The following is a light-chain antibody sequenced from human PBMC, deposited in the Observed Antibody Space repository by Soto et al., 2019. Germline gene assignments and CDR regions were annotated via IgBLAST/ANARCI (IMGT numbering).Light chain of an antibody. J-gene: IGKJ3*01. CDR3: QQLNSYPIFT. CDR2: DAF. V-gene: IGKV3-11*01. CDR1: QSIGNS. Sequence: TVLTQSPATLSLSPGERATLSCKASQSIGNSLGWFQQKPGQAPRLLIDDAFNRATGIPARFTGSGSGSDFTLTISSLEPEDFGVYYCQQLNSYPIFTFGPGTKVDIK.